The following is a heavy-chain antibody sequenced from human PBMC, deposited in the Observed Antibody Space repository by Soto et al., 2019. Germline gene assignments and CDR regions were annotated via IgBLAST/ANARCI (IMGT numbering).Heavy chain of an antibody. J-gene: IGHJ4*02. CDR2: ISGSGGST. Sequence: GGSLRLSCAASGFTFSTYPMSWVRQAPGKGLEWVSGISGSGGSTYYADSVKGRFTISRDNSKNTLYLQMNSLRAEDTAVYYCAKDLKGIAAAGTIRDYWGQGTLVTVSS. V-gene: IGHV3-23*01. CDR3: AKDLKGIAAAGTIRDY. D-gene: IGHD6-13*01. CDR1: GFTFSTYP.